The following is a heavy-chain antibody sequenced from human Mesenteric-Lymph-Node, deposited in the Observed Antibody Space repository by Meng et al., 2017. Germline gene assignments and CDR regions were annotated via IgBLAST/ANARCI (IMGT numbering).Heavy chain of an antibody. V-gene: IGHV3-21*01. Sequence: GESLKISCAASGFTFSSYSMNWVRQAPGKGLEWVSSISSSSSYIYHADSVKGRFTISRDNSKNTLYLQMNSLRAEDTAVYYCARDLYGGNMGKGDYWGQGTLVTVSS. CDR2: ISSSSSYI. J-gene: IGHJ4*02. CDR3: ARDLYGGNMGKGDY. CDR1: GFTFSSYS. D-gene: IGHD4-23*01.